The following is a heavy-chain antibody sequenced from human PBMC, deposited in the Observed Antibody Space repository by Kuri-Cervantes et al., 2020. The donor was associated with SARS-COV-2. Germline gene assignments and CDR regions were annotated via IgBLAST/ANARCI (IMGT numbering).Heavy chain of an antibody. CDR2: IRYDGSNK. CDR3: VTWYDFWSGYSRGRFDY. J-gene: IGHJ4*02. Sequence: GESLKISCTASGFTFGDYAMSWVRQAPGKGLEWVAFIRYDGSNKYYADSVKGRFTISRDNSKNTLYLQMNSLRAEDTAVYYCVTWYDFWSGYSRGRFDYWGQGTLVTVSS. CDR1: GFTFGDYA. V-gene: IGHV3-30*02. D-gene: IGHD3-3*01.